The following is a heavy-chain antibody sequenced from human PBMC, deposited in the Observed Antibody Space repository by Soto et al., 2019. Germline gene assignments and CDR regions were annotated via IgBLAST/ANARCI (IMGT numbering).Heavy chain of an antibody. CDR3: AKAPRLWFGTYYFDY. V-gene: IGHV3-23*01. CDR2: ISSTGGSA. J-gene: IGHJ4*02. CDR1: GFTFSTYA. D-gene: IGHD3-10*01. Sequence: EVQLLESGGGLVEPGGSLRLSCAASGFTFSTYAMTWVRQAPGKGLEWVSAISSTGGSAYYADSVRGRFTISRDNSKNTLSLQMNSLRAEDTAVYYCAKAPRLWFGTYYFDYWGQGTLVTVSS.